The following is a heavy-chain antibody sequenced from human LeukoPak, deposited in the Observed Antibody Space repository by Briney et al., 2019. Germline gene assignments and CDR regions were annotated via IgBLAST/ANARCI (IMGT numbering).Heavy chain of an antibody. D-gene: IGHD3-9*01. CDR3: AKDFLTGYLDY. Sequence: PGGSLRLSCAASGFTLRSFGMHWVRQAPGKGLEWVAIIWYDGSNEYYADSVKGRFTISRDNSKNTLYLQMNSLRAEDTAVYYCAKDFLTGYLDYWGQGTLVTVSS. CDR1: GFTLRSFG. V-gene: IGHV3-33*06. J-gene: IGHJ4*02. CDR2: IWYDGSNE.